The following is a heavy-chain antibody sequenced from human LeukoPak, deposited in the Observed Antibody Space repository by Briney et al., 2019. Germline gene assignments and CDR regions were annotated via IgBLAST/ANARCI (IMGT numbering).Heavy chain of an antibody. Sequence: GGSLRLSCAASGFTFSSYSMNWVRQAPGKGLEWVSSISSSSSYIYYADSVKGRFTISRDNAKNSLYLQMNSLRAEDTAVYYCARSLSIVGATYYWGQGTLVTVSS. J-gene: IGHJ4*02. V-gene: IGHV3-21*01. CDR2: ISSSSSYI. CDR1: GFTFSSYS. D-gene: IGHD1-26*01. CDR3: ARSLSIVGATYY.